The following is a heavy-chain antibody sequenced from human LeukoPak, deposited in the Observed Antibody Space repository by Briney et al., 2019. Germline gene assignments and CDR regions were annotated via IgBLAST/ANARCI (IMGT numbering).Heavy chain of an antibody. J-gene: IGHJ6*03. CDR2: IRYDGTNK. CDR3: ANSAYCSSKGCYYYMDV. CDR1: GFAFSSYD. D-gene: IGHD2-2*01. Sequence: PGGSLRLSCAASGFAFSSYDMSWVRQAPGKGLEWVSSIRYDGTNKYYADSVKGRFTISRDNSKNPLYLQMNSLRAEDTAEYYCANSAYCSSKGCYYYMDVWGKGTTVTVSS. V-gene: IGHV3-30*02.